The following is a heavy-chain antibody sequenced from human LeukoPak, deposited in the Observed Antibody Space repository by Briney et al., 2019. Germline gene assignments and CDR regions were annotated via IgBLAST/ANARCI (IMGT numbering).Heavy chain of an antibody. D-gene: IGHD4-11*01. V-gene: IGHV4-61*08. CDR2: IYYSGST. J-gene: IGHJ6*02. CDR1: GGSISSGGYS. CDR3: AREASNYYYYGMDV. Sequence: SETLSLTCAVSGGSISSGGYSWSWIRQPPGKGLEWIGYIYYSGSTNYDPSLKSRVTISVDTPKNQFSLKLSSVTAADTAVYYCAREASNYYYYGMDVWGQGTTVTVSS.